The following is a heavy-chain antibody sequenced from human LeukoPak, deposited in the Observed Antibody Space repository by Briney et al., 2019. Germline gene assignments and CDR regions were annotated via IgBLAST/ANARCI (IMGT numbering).Heavy chain of an antibody. Sequence: GGSLRLSCAASGFAFSSYAMSWVRQAPGKGLEWVSAISGSGGSTYFADSLKGRFTISRDNSKDTLYLQLNSLRAEDTAVYYCAKGVRAVAGTSWPNWGQGTLVTVSS. V-gene: IGHV3-23*01. D-gene: IGHD6-19*01. CDR3: AKGVRAVAGTSWPN. CDR1: GFAFSSYA. CDR2: ISGSGGST. J-gene: IGHJ4*02.